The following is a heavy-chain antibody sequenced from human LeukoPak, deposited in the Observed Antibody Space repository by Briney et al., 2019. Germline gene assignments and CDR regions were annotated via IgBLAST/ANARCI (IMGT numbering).Heavy chain of an antibody. CDR3: ARSHLRFLEWQTRELRAVDEVGADY. J-gene: IGHJ4*02. D-gene: IGHD3-3*01. CDR1: GFTFSSYS. CDR2: ISSSSSYI. Sequence: TGGSLRLSCAASGFTFSSYSMNWVRQAPGKGLEWVSSISSSSSYIYYADSVKGRFTISRDNAKNSLYLQMNSLRAEDTAVYYCARSHLRFLEWQTRELRAVDEVGADYWGQGTLVTVSS. V-gene: IGHV3-21*01.